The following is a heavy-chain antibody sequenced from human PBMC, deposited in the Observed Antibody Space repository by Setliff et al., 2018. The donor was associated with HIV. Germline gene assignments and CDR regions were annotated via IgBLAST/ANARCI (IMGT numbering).Heavy chain of an antibody. Sequence: SSETLSLTCAVYGGTFSGHYWSWIRQPPGQGLDWIGEIHPSGNTYYNPSLQSRVTISVDTSKNQFSLNLSSVTAADTAVYYCARGLDSAKIHYWGQGTLVTVS. CDR2: IHPSGNT. J-gene: IGHJ4*02. CDR1: GGTFSGHY. D-gene: IGHD6-25*01. V-gene: IGHV4-34*01. CDR3: ARGLDSAKIHY.